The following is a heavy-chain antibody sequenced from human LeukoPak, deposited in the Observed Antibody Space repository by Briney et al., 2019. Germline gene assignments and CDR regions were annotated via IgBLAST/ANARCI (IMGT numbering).Heavy chain of an antibody. V-gene: IGHV4-34*01. CDR1: GGSFSGYY. J-gene: IGHJ6*03. CDR3: AREPAVAGRTYYYYYMDV. Sequence: SETLSLTCAVYGGSFSGYYWSWIRQPPGKGLEWIGEINHSGSTNYNPSLKSRVTISVDTSKNQFSLKLSSVTAADTAVYYCAREPAVAGRTYYYYYMDVWGKGTTVTVSS. D-gene: IGHD6-19*01. CDR2: INHSGST.